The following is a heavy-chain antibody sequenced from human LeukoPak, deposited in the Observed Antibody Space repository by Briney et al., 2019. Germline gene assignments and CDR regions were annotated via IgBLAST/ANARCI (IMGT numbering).Heavy chain of an antibody. D-gene: IGHD4-17*01. CDR3: AKHLVTTTYYYGMDV. Sequence: PGGSLRLSCAASGFTFSSYWMHWVRHAPGKGLVWVSRINSDGSSTSYADSVKGRFTISRDNSKNTLYLQMNSLRAEDTAVYYCAKHLVTTTYYYGMDVWGQGTTVTVSS. J-gene: IGHJ6*02. CDR2: INSDGSST. CDR1: GFTFSSYW. V-gene: IGHV3-74*01.